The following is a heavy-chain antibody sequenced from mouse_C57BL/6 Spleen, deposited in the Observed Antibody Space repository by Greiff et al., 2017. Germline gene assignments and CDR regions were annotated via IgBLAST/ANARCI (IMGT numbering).Heavy chain of an antibody. CDR2: IYPGSGST. CDR3: AREGATVVAHWYFDV. CDR1: GYTFTSYW. Sequence: VQLKQPGAELVKPGASVKMSCKASGYTFTSYWITWVKQRPGPGLEWIGDIYPGSGSTNYNEKFKSKATLTVDTSSSTAYMQLSSLTSEDSTVYYGAREGATVVAHWYFDVWGTGTTVTVSS. D-gene: IGHD1-1*01. J-gene: IGHJ1*03. V-gene: IGHV1-55*01.